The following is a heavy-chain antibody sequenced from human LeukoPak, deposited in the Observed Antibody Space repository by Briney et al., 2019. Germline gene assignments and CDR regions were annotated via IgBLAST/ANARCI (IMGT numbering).Heavy chain of an antibody. D-gene: IGHD4/OR15-4a*01. CDR3: ARRAGAYSHPYDY. Sequence: GGSLRLSCTVSGFTVSANSMSWVRQAPGKGLEWVSFIYSGTTHYSDSVKGRFTISRDNSKNTLYLQMNSLRAEDTAVYYCARRAGAYSHPYDYWGQGTLVTVSS. J-gene: IGHJ4*02. CDR1: GFTVSANS. CDR2: IYSGTT. V-gene: IGHV3-53*01.